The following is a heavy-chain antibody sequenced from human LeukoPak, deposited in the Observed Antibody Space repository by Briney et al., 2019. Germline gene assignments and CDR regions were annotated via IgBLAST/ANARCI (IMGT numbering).Heavy chain of an antibody. Sequence: SETLSLTCTVSGGSISSSSYYWSWIRQPPQKGLEWIAYIYYGGSTNYNPSLKSRVTLSVDTSKNQFSLKLSSVTAADTAVYYCARGLIAAREYYFDSWGQGTLVAVSS. CDR1: GGSISSSSYY. J-gene: IGHJ4*02. CDR3: ARGLIAAREYYFDS. D-gene: IGHD6-6*01. V-gene: IGHV4-61*01. CDR2: IYYGGST.